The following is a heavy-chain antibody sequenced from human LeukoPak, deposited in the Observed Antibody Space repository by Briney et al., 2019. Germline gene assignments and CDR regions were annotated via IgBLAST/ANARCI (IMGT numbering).Heavy chain of an antibody. CDR3: ARDYQGLHY. Sequence: EGSLRLSCAVSGLTLSSYRMHWVRQAPGKGLVWVSAIETDGKSATYADSVKGRFTFSRDNAKNTLYLQMNSLRAENTAVYFCARDYQGLHYWGQGTLVTVSS. CDR1: GLTLSSYR. D-gene: IGHD3-16*02. J-gene: IGHJ4*02. V-gene: IGHV3-74*01. CDR2: IETDGKSA.